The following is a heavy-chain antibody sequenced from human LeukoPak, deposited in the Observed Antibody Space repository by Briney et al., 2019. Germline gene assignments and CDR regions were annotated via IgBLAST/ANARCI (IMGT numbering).Heavy chain of an antibody. CDR3: TRLLRYSGSYYVGDDAFDI. J-gene: IGHJ3*02. CDR1: GFTFSGSA. V-gene: IGHV3-73*01. D-gene: IGHD1-26*01. CDR2: IRSKANSYAT. Sequence: GGSLRISCGGSGFTFSGSAMHWVRQASGKGLGWVGRIRSKANSYATAYAASVKGRFTISRDDSKNTAYLQMNSLKTEDTAVYYCTRLLRYSGSYYVGDDAFDIWGQGTMVTVSS.